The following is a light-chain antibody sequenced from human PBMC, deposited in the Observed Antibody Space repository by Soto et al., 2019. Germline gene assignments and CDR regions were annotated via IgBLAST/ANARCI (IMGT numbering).Light chain of an antibody. V-gene: IGKV3-15*01. CDR3: QQYDDWPET. CDR1: QSVSSN. CDR2: DAS. J-gene: IGKJ1*01. Sequence: EKVMTQSPATLSVSPGERATLSCSASQSVSSNLAWYPQKPGQDPRLLIYDASTRATGIPARFSGSGSGTEFALTISSLQSEDLAVYYCQQYDDWPETFGQGTKVDIK.